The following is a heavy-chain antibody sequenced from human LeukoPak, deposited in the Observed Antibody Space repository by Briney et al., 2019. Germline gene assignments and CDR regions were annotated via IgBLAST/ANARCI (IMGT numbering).Heavy chain of an antibody. CDR3: ARGSGRRNQAVAGKIDY. D-gene: IGHD6-19*01. J-gene: IGHJ4*02. CDR1: GYTFTSYG. V-gene: IGHV1-18*01. CDR2: ISAYNGNT. Sequence: GASVKVSCKASGYTFTSYGISWVRQAPGQGLEWLGWISAYNGNTNYAQKLQGRVTMTTDTSTSTAYMELRSLRSDDTAVYYCARGSGRRNQAVAGKIDYWGQGTLVTVSS.